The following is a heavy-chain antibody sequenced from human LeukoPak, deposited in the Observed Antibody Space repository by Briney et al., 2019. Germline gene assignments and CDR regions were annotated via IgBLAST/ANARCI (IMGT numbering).Heavy chain of an antibody. V-gene: IGHV4-34*01. CDR3: ARMGGAVVAAADKKDY. J-gene: IGHJ4*02. CDR2: INHSGST. CDR1: GGSISSYY. D-gene: IGHD6-13*01. Sequence: SETLSLTCTVSGGSISSYYWSWIRQPPGKGLEWIGEINHSGSTNYNPSLKSRVTISVDTSKNQFSLKLSSVTAADTAVYYCARMGGAVVAAADKKDYWGQGTLVTVSS.